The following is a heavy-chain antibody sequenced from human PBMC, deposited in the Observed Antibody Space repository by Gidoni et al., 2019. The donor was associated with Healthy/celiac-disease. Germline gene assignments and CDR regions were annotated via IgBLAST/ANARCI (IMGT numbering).Heavy chain of an antibody. Sequence: QVQLQESGPGLVKPSETLSLTCTVSGGSVSNYYWSWIRQPPGKGLEWLGYIYYTGSTNYNPSLKSRVTISVDTSKNQFSLKLTSVTAADTAVYYCATTIVAATDAFDIWGQGTMVTVSS. D-gene: IGHD1-26*01. J-gene: IGHJ3*02. CDR2: IYYTGST. V-gene: IGHV4-59*02. CDR1: GGSVSNYY. CDR3: ATTIVAATDAFDI.